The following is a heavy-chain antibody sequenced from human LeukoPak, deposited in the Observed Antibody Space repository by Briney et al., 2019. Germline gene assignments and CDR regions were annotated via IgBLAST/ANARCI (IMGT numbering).Heavy chain of an antibody. V-gene: IGHV3-11*04. CDR1: GFTFSGYY. J-gene: IGHJ6*03. CDR3: ARSGLDYYDSSGYGFYYMDV. Sequence: GGALRLSCAASGFTFSGYYMTWIRQAPGKGLELGSYLSSSCSTIYYADSVKGRFTISRDNAKNSLYLQMNSLRAEDTAVYYCARSGLDYYDSSGYGFYYMDVWGKGTTVTVSS. D-gene: IGHD3-22*01. CDR2: LSSSCSTI.